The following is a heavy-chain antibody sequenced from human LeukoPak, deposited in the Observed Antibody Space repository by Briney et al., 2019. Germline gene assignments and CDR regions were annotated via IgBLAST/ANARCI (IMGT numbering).Heavy chain of an antibody. Sequence: PGGSLRLSCAASGFTFSSYGMSWVRQAPGKGLEWVSAISGSGAETNYADSVKGRFTISRDNSKNTVYLQMNSLRAEDTAVYYCAKDIVVVTAGSNAFDIWGQGTMVTVSS. D-gene: IGHD2-21*02. CDR1: GFTFSSYG. V-gene: IGHV3-23*01. CDR2: ISGSGAET. J-gene: IGHJ3*02. CDR3: AKDIVVVTAGSNAFDI.